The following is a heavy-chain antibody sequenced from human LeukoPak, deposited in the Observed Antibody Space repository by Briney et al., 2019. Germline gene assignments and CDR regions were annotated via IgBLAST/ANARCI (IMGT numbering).Heavy chain of an antibody. D-gene: IGHD6-19*01. CDR1: GGSISSSNW. CDR2: IYHSGST. Sequence: NTSETLSLTCAVSGGSISSSNWWSWVRQPPGKGLEWIGEIYHSGSTNYNPSLKSRVTISVDKSKNQFSLKLSSVTAADTAVYYCASTIAVAGTFDYWGQGTLVTVSS. V-gene: IGHV4-4*02. CDR3: ASTIAVAGTFDY. J-gene: IGHJ4*02.